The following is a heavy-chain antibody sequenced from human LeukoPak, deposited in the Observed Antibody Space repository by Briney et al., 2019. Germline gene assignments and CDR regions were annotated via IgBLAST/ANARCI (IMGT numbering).Heavy chain of an antibody. J-gene: IGHJ4*02. CDR1: GGSISSGGYS. D-gene: IGHD3-22*01. CDR3: ARASNHYDSSGYSESNFDY. V-gene: IGHV4-30-2*01. Sequence: PSETLSLTCAVAGGSISSGGYSWSWIRQPPGKGLEGIGYIYHSGSTYYNPSLKSRGTISVDRSKNQFSLQLSSVTAADTAVYYCARASNHYDSSGYSESNFDYWRQGTLVTVSS. CDR2: IYHSGST.